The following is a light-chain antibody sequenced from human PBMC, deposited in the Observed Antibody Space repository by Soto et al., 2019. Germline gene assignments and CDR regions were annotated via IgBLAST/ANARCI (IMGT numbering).Light chain of an antibody. V-gene: IGKV3-11*01. CDR3: QQRSNWPP. CDR1: QSVRSY. J-gene: IGKJ5*01. Sequence: EIVLTQSPATLSLSPGERATLSCRASQSVRSYLAWYQQKPGQAPXXLIYDASNRATGIPARFSGSGSGTDFTLTISSIEPEDFAVYYCQQRSNWPPFGQGTRLENK. CDR2: DAS.